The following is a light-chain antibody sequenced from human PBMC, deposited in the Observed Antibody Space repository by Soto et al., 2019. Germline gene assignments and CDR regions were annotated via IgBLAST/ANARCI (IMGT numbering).Light chain of an antibody. V-gene: IGKV1-39*01. CDR2: TAS. CDR1: QNITRN. J-gene: IGKJ3*01. Sequence: DLQMTQSPSSLSASVGDRVTITCRSSQNITRNLNWYQQKPGKAPKLLIYTASNFQSGVSSRFSGSGSGTDFTLTISRLQFEDFATYYCQQSFNTPFTFGPGTIVDI. CDR3: QQSFNTPFT.